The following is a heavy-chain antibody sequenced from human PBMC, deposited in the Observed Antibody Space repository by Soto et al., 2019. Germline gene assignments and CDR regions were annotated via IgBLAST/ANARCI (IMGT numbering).Heavy chain of an antibody. D-gene: IGHD5-18*01. V-gene: IGHV4-34*01. CDR1: GGSFGGYY. Sequence: QVQLQQWGAGLLKPSETLSLTCAVYGGSFGGYYWSWIRQPPGKGLEWIGEINHSGSTNYNPSLKSRVTIPVDTSKNQFSLKLSSVTAADTAVYYCARGRVDTAMGLDFDYWGQRTVVTVSS. CDR3: ARGRVDTAMGLDFDY. CDR2: INHSGST. J-gene: IGHJ4*02.